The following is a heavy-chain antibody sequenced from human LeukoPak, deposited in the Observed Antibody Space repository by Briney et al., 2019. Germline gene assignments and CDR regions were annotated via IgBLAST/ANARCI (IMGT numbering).Heavy chain of an antibody. CDR2: IRFDGTSK. V-gene: IGHV3-30*02. J-gene: IGHJ4*02. Sequence: PGGSLRLSCLTSGFTFSDFGMHWVRQAPGKGLEWVAFIRFDGTSKYYRDSVKGRFSISRDNSKNTLHLQMNSLRVEDTAMYYCTKERMSSRLGFGVDDWGQGTVVSVS. CDR1: GFTFSDFG. D-gene: IGHD3-10*01. CDR3: TKERMSSRLGFGVDD.